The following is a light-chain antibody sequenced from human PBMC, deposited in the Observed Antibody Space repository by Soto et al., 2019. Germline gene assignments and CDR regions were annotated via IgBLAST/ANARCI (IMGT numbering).Light chain of an antibody. CDR1: SSDVGGYNY. Sequence: QSVLTQPASVSGSPGQSITISCTGTSSDVGGYNYVSWYQQHPGKAPKLMIYEVSNRPSGVSNRFSGSKSGNTASLTISGLQAQYEADYYCRSYTSSSTLGFGTGTKVTVL. CDR3: RSYTSSSTLG. V-gene: IGLV2-14*01. CDR2: EVS. J-gene: IGLJ1*01.